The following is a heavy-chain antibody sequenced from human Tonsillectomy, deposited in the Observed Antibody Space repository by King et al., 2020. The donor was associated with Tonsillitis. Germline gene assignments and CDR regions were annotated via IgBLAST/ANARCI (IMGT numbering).Heavy chain of an antibody. CDR1: AFTFSSYW. V-gene: IGHV3-7*01. CDR2: IKQDGSEK. D-gene: IGHD6-19*01. J-gene: IGHJ6*02. CDR3: AKVGLLPPAIAVAADYYYYGMDV. Sequence: VQLVESGGGLVQPGGSLRLSCAASAFTFSSYWMSWVRQGPGKGLEWVANIKQDGSEKYYVDSVKGRFTISRDNAKSSLYLQMNSLRAEDTAVYYCAKVGLLPPAIAVAADYYYYGMDVWGQGTTVTVSS.